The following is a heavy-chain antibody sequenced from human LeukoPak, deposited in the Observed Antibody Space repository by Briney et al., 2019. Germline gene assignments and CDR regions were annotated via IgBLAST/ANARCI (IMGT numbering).Heavy chain of an antibody. Sequence: ASVKVSCKASGGTFSSYAISWVRQAPGQGLEWMGGIIPIFGTANYAQKFQGRVTITTDESTSTAYMELSSLRSEDTAVYYCTLGYYDSSGYYYGLDYWGQRTLVTVSS. V-gene: IGHV1-69*05. D-gene: IGHD3-22*01. CDR1: GGTFSSYA. CDR3: TLGYYDSSGYYYGLDY. J-gene: IGHJ4*02. CDR2: IIPIFGTA.